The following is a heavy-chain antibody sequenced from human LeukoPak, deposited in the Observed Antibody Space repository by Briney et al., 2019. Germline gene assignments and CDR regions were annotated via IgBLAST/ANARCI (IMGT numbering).Heavy chain of an antibody. CDR1: GGSFSGYY. V-gene: IGHV4-34*01. CDR2: INHSGST. J-gene: IGHJ4*02. D-gene: IGHD6-13*01. CDR3: ASLAATGTLRDY. Sequence: SETLSLTCAVYGGSFSGYYWSWIRQPPGKGLEWIGEINHSGSTNYNPSLKSRVTISVDTSKNQFSLKLSSVTAADTAVYYCASLAATGTLRDYWGQGTLVTVSS.